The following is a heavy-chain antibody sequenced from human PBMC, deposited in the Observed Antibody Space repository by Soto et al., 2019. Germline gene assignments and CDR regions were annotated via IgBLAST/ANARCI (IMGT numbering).Heavy chain of an antibody. Sequence: GGSLRLSCAASGFTFSSYEMNWVRQAPGKGLEWVSYISRSGSTLYYGDSVKGRFTISRDNAKNSLYLQMNSLRAEDTGVYYCGPLGNFGVVMGHWGQGTLVTVSS. CDR3: GPLGNFGVVMGH. CDR2: ISRSGSTL. V-gene: IGHV3-48*03. J-gene: IGHJ4*02. CDR1: GFTFSSYE. D-gene: IGHD3-3*01.